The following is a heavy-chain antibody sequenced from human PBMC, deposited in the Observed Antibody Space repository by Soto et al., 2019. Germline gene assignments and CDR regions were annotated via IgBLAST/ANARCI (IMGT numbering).Heavy chain of an antibody. V-gene: IGHV1-2*02. CDR1: GYTFTGYF. CDR2: INPNSGAT. Sequence: ASVRVSCKASGYTFTGYFMHWVRQAPGQGLEWMGWINPNSGATKYAQKFQGRVTLSRDTSIRTAYMELSGLRSDDTAVYYCARGGGTILAPLPWGQGTLVTVSS. D-gene: IGHD3-3*01. CDR3: ARGGGTILAPLP. J-gene: IGHJ5*02.